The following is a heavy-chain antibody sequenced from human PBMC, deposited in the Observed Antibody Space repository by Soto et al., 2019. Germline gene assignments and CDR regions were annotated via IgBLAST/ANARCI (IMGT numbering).Heavy chain of an antibody. Sequence: SETMPLTCSISGASINTYSWTRISKTPGKGLEWIGYFYNSGSTNYNPSLKSRVSISADTPKNQFSLNLNSVTAADTAVYYCVRAGIWFGSRLDYCGQGILVTGSS. CDR2: FYNSGST. V-gene: IGHV4-59*01. CDR3: VRAGIWFGSRLDY. D-gene: IGHD3-10*01. J-gene: IGHJ4*02. CDR1: GASINTYS.